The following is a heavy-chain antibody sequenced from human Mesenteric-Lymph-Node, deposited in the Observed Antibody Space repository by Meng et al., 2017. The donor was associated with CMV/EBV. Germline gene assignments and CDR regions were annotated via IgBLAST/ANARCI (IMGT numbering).Heavy chain of an antibody. CDR2: SIPIFDTS. CDR3: AREVGSQNWNDEKWFDP. D-gene: IGHD1-1*01. V-gene: IGHV1-69*05. J-gene: IGHJ5*02. CDR1: FKTYG. Sequence: FKTYGITWVRQAPGQGLEWMGGSIPIFDTSKYAQKFQDRVTITTDESSNTAYMELSSLRSDDTAVYFCAREVGSQNWNDEKWFDPWGQGTLVTVSS.